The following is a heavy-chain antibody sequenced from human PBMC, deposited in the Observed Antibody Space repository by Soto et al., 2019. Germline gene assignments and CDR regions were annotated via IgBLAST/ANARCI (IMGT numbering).Heavy chain of an antibody. CDR1: GYTFTSYD. D-gene: IGHD6-6*01. J-gene: IGHJ3*02. CDR3: AMGYSSSSVALDI. Sequence: QVQLVQSGAEVKKPGASVQVSCKASGYTFTSYDINWVRQATGQGLAGMGWMNPNSGNTGYAQKFQGRVTMTRNTSISTVYMELSSLRSEDPAVYYCAMGYSSSSVALDICGQGTMVTVSS. CDR2: MNPNSGNT. V-gene: IGHV1-8*01.